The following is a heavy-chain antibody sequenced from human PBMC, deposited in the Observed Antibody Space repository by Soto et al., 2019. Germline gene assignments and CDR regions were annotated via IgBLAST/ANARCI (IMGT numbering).Heavy chain of an antibody. V-gene: IGHV4-39*01. CDR1: GGSISSSSYY. CDR3: ASSYSYGPKVFDY. J-gene: IGHJ4*02. CDR2: IYYSGST. Sequence: QLQLQESGPGLVKPSETLSLTCTVSGGSISSSSYYWGWIRQPPGKGLEWIGSIYYSGSTYYNPSLKSRVTISVDTSKNQFSLKLSSVTAADTAVYYCASSYSYGPKVFDYWGQGTLVTVSS. D-gene: IGHD5-18*01.